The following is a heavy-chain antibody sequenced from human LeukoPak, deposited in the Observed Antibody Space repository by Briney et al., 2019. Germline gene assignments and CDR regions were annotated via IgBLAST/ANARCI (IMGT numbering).Heavy chain of an antibody. CDR2: IRYDGSNK. J-gene: IGHJ4*02. CDR1: GFTFSSYG. CDR3: AKAAMGSGWSHFDY. Sequence: GGSLRLSRAASGFTFSSYGMHWVRQAPGKGLEWVAFIRYDGSNKYYADSVKGRFTISRDNSKNTLYLQMNSLRAEDTAVYYCAKAAMGSGWSHFDYWGQGTLVTVSS. V-gene: IGHV3-30*02. D-gene: IGHD6-19*01.